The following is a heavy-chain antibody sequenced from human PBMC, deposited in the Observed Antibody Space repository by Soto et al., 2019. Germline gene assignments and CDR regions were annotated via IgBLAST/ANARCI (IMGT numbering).Heavy chain of an antibody. D-gene: IGHD6-19*01. J-gene: IGHJ4*02. CDR2: INGNADNS. Sequence: EVQLAESGGGLVLTGGSLRLSCAASGFSFVSYWMHWVRQVPGEGLAWVSRINGNADNSDYADSVKGRFTISRDNAMNRLYLQMDSLRADDTGVYYCVRDFRGAVAGSEFDHWGRGTLVTVSS. V-gene: IGHV3-74*01. CDR3: VRDFRGAVAGSEFDH. CDR1: GFSFVSYW.